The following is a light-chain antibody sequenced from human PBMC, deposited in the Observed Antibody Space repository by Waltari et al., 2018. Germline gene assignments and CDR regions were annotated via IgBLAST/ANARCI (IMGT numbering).Light chain of an antibody. J-gene: IGKJ2*01. CDR1: QSDSTSF. CDR2: GAS. Sequence: EIVLTQSPDTLSLSPGERATLSCRASQSDSTSFLAWYQQKPGQAPRLLIYGASNRATGIPDRFSGRGSGTDFTLTISRLEPEDFAVYYCQQYFSSPPYTFGQGTKLEIK. V-gene: IGKV3-20*01. CDR3: QQYFSSPPYT.